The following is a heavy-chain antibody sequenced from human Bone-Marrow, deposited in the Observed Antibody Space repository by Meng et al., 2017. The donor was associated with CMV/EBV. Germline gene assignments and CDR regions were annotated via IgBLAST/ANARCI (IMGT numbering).Heavy chain of an antibody. CDR2: ISYDGSNK. CDR3: AKDLADYDTLDY. V-gene: IGHV3-30*18. Sequence: CAASGFTFSGYGMHWVRQAPGKGLEWVAVISYDGSNKYYADSVKGRFTISRDNSKNTLYLQMNSLRAEDTAVYYCAKDLADYDTLDYWGQGTLVTVSS. J-gene: IGHJ4*02. CDR1: GFTFSGYG. D-gene: IGHD3-9*01.